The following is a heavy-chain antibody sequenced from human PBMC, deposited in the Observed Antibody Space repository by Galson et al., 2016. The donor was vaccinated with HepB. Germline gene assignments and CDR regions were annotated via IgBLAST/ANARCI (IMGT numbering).Heavy chain of an antibody. CDR2: TCYKSKWHN. CDR1: GDSVSSNSAA. CDR3: ARGETAPATDWYFDL. V-gene: IGHV6-1*01. D-gene: IGHD2-15*01. J-gene: IGHJ2*01. Sequence: CGISGDSVSSNSAAWNWVRQSPSRGLEWLGRTCYKSKWHNDYAPSVKSRITINPDTSKNLFSLQLHSVTPEDTAVYYCARGETAPATDWYFDLWGRGTLVTVSS.